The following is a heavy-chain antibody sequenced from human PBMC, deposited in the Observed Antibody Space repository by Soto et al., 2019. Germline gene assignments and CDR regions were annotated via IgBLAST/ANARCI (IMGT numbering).Heavy chain of an antibody. D-gene: IGHD6-25*01. CDR3: ARELDIVAAGNRNWFDP. Sequence: QVQLVESGGGVVQPGTSLRLSCAASGFTFSIYGMHWVRQAPGKGLEWVAVIWHDGSNKYYADSVKGRFTISRDNSKNTLYLQMNSLRAEDTAVYYCARELDIVAAGNRNWFDPWGQGTLVTVSS. CDR2: IWHDGSNK. CDR1: GFTFSIYG. J-gene: IGHJ5*02. V-gene: IGHV3-33*01.